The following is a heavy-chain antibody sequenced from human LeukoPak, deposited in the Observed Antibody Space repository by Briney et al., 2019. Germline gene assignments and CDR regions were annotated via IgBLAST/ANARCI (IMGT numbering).Heavy chain of an antibody. CDR3: ARWNWLPDY. CDR2: IKEDGSEI. CDR1: EFTFSSYS. V-gene: IGHV3-7*01. J-gene: IGHJ4*02. D-gene: IGHD3-9*01. Sequence: GGSLRLSCAASEFTFSSYSMNWVRQAPGKGLEWVANIKEDGSEIYYVDSVKGRFTISRDNARNALYLQMNSLRVEDTAVYYCARWNWLPDYWGQGTLVTVSS.